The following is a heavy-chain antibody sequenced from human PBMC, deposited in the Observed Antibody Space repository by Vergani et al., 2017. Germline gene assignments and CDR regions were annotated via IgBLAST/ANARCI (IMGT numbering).Heavy chain of an antibody. CDR3: ARGVLDSKYRHNWFGP. Sequence: QEQLVQSGAEMRKPGASVKVSCKASGYNFTSFDINWVRLATGQGLEWMGWMNPKSGNTAYAAKFQGRITMTRDSSTDTAYMEMKSLRSEDTAIYFCARGVLDSKYRHNWFGPWGQGTVVTVSS. V-gene: IGHV1-8*01. CDR2: MNPKSGNT. J-gene: IGHJ5*02. D-gene: IGHD3/OR15-3a*01. CDR1: GYNFTSFD.